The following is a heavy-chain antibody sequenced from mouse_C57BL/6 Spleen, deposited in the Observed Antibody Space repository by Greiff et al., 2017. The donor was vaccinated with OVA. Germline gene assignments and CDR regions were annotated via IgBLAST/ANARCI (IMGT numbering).Heavy chain of an antibody. J-gene: IGHJ1*03. CDR3: KRSGDTTVVATEYFDV. CDR2: IDPETGGT. Sequence: VQLQQSGAELVRPGASVTLSCKASGYTFTDYEMHWVKQTPVHGLEWIGAIDPETGGTAYNQKFKGKAILTADKSSSTAYMELRSLTSEDSAVYYCKRSGDTTVVATEYFDVWGTGTTVTVSS. CDR1: GYTFTDYE. D-gene: IGHD1-1*01. V-gene: IGHV1-15*01.